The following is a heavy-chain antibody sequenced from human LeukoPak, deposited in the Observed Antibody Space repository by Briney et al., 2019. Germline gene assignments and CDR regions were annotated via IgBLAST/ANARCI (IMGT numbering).Heavy chain of an antibody. J-gene: IGHJ4*02. V-gene: IGHV1-24*01. CDR1: GYTLTDLS. D-gene: IGHD5-18*01. Sequence: ASVKVSCKVSGYTLTDLSMHWVRQAPGKGLEWMGGFDPEDGETIYAQKFQGRVTMTEDTSTDTAYMELSSLRAEDTAVYYCARDLGLWSPSSLCADYWGQGTPVTVSS. CDR3: ARDLGLWSPSSLCADY. CDR2: FDPEDGET.